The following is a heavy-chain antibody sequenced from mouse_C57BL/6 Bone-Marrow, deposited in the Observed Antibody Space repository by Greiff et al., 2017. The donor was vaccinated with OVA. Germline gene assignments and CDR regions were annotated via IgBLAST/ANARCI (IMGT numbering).Heavy chain of an antibody. CDR2: FHPYNDDT. CDR3: ARWSNYLYYFDY. Sequence: VQLQQSGAELARPGASVKLSCKASGYTFTSYGISWVKQNHGKSLEWIGNFHPYNDDTKYNEKFKGKATLTVEKSSSTVYLELSRLTSDDSAVYYCARWSNYLYYFDYWGQGTTLTVSS. D-gene: IGHD2-5*01. V-gene: IGHV1-47*01. CDR1: GYTFTSYG. J-gene: IGHJ2*01.